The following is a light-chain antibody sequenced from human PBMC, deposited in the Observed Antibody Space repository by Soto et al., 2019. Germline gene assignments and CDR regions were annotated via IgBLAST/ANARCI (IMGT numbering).Light chain of an antibody. J-gene: IGKJ5*01. CDR3: HHRSNWPPIT. CDR1: QSVSSY. Sequence: GLLQSRATLALCTGVGPSGSCSASQSVSSYLAWYQQKPGQAPRLLIYDASNRATGIPARFSGSGDETIFAITAICPYPEDFAVYHCHHRSNWPPITFGQGTRLEIK. V-gene: IGKV3-11*01. CDR2: DAS.